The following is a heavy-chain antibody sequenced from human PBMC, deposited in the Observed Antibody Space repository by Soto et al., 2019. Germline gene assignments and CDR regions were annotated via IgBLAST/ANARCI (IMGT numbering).Heavy chain of an antibody. V-gene: IGHV3-33*01. Sequence: QVQLVESGGGVVQPGRFLRLSCAASGFTFSSYGMHWVRQAPGKGLEWVAVIWYDGSNKYYADSVKGRFTISRDNSKNTLYLQMNSLRAEDTTVYYCARDLDEQQLVLGYYYYGMDVWGQGTTVTVSS. CDR2: IWYDGSNK. J-gene: IGHJ6*02. CDR1: GFTFSSYG. CDR3: ARDLDEQQLVLGYYYYGMDV. D-gene: IGHD6-13*01.